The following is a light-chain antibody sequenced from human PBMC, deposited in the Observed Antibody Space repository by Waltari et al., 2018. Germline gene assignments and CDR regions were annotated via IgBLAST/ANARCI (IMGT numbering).Light chain of an antibody. CDR1: QSVSGSY. Sequence: EIVLTQSPGTLSLSPGERATLYCRASQSVSGSYVAWYQQNPGQAPRLLISDASNRATGIPDRFSGGGSGTDFTLTISRLEPEDFAVYYCQQYSSSSWTFGQGTKVEIK. J-gene: IGKJ1*01. CDR2: DAS. CDR3: QQYSSSSWT. V-gene: IGKV3-20*01.